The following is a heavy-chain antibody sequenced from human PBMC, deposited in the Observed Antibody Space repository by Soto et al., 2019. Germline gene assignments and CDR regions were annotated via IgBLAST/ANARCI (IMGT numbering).Heavy chain of an antibody. CDR2: IYYSGST. CDR3: ARQMITFGGVIVIPAYFQH. V-gene: IGHV4-39*01. D-gene: IGHD3-16*02. Sequence: QLQLQESGPGLVKPSETLSLTCTVSGGSISSSSYYWGWIRQPPGKGLEWIGSIYYSGSTYYNPSLKSRVTISVDTSKNQSSLKLSSVTAADTAVYYCARQMITFGGVIVIPAYFQHWGQGTLVTVSS. CDR1: GGSISSSSYY. J-gene: IGHJ1*01.